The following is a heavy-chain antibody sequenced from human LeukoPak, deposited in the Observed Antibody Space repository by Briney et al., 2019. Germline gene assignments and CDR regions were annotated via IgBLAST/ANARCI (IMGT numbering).Heavy chain of an antibody. CDR2: ISGSGDRT. V-gene: IGHV3-23*01. CDR3: AKDHSIYCSSSGCYLNWFDP. D-gene: IGHD2-2*01. Sequence: GGSLRLSCAASGFTFSSYAMSWVRQIPGKGLEWVATISGSGDRTYYADSVRGRFTISRDNSKNTLYLQMNGLRADDTAVYYCAKDHSIYCSSSGCYLNWFDPWGQGALVTVSS. J-gene: IGHJ5*02. CDR1: GFTFSSYA.